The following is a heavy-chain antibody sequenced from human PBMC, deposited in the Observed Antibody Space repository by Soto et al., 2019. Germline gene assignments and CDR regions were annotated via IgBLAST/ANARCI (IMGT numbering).Heavy chain of an antibody. CDR2: IIAILGIA. CDR3: ARDMFGITGTFYFDY. D-gene: IGHD1-7*01. V-gene: IGHV1-69*04. CDR1: GGTFSSYT. Sequence: SVKVSCKASGGTFSSYTISWVRQAPGQGLEWMGRIIAILGIANYAQKLQGRVTITTDKSTSTAYMELRSLRSDDTAVYYCARDMFGITGTFYFDYWGQGTLVTVSS. J-gene: IGHJ4*02.